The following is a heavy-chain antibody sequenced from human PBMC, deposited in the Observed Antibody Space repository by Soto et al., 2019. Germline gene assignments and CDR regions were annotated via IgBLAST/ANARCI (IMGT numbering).Heavy chain of an antibody. Sequence: PSETLSLTCTVSGGSISSGGYYWSWIRQHPGKGLEWIGYIYYSGSTYYNPSLKSRVTISVDTSKNQFSLKLSSVTAADTAVYYCASLSTSLTGYYKRAKYYFDYWGQGTLVTVSS. CDR3: ASLSTSLTGYYKRAKYYFDY. J-gene: IGHJ4*02. D-gene: IGHD3-9*01. CDR1: GGSISSGGYY. CDR2: IYYSGST. V-gene: IGHV4-31*03.